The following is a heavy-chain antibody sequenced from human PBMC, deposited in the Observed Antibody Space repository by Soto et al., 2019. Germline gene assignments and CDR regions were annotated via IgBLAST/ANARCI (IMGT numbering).Heavy chain of an antibody. CDR2: CSQDGLT. Sequence: PSLRLWRTCAVYRGSHSGFYFHCIRSAPGKGLEWIGECSQDGLTTYSPSLMRRFTISFYTSKIQFSWRLTSVTAADTAVYLCARGRRPDYAFWSGRHDAFDVWDQGTMVTASS. CDR3: ARGRRPDYAFWSGRHDAFDV. D-gene: IGHD3-3*01. CDR1: RGSHSGFY. V-gene: IGHV4-34*01. J-gene: IGHJ3*01.